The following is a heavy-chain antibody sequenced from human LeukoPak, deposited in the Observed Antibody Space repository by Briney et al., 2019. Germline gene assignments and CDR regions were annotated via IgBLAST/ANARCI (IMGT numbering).Heavy chain of an antibody. V-gene: IGHV4-4*07. CDR2: IYTSGST. D-gene: IGHD2-15*01. J-gene: IGHJ4*02. Sequence: SETLSLTCTVSGGSISSYYWSWIRQPAGKGLEWIGRIYTSGSTNYNPSLKSRVTMSVDTSKNQFSLKLSSVTAADTAVYYCARGLRAGRLFSPLYYFDYWGQGTLVTVSS. CDR3: ARGLRAGRLFSPLYYFDY. CDR1: GGSISSYY.